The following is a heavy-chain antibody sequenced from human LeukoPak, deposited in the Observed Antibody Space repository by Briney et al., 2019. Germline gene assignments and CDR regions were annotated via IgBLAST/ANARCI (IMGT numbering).Heavy chain of an antibody. CDR2: ISSSSSYI. D-gene: IGHD5-18*01. V-gene: IGHV3-21*01. CDR1: GFTFSSYS. CDR3: ARDPLSGYSYGQDYFDY. Sequence: GGSLRLSCAASGFTFSSYSMNWVRQAPGKGLEWVSSISSSSSYIYYADSVKGRFTISRDNAKNSLYLQMNSLRAEDTAVYYCARDPLSGYSYGQDYFDYWGQGPWSPSPQ. J-gene: IGHJ4*02.